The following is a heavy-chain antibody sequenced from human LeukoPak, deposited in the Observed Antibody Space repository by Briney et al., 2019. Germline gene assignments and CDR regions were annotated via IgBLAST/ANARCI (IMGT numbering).Heavy chain of an antibody. Sequence: GGSLRLSCAASGFTFSNYDMHWVRQAPGKGLEWVAVISYDGSNKYYADSVKGRFTISRDNSKNTVYLQMNSLRAEDAAVYYCAKDREGTTFDNWGQGTLVTVSS. D-gene: IGHD1-7*01. CDR2: ISYDGSNK. CDR3: AKDREGTTFDN. V-gene: IGHV3-30*18. CDR1: GFTFSNYD. J-gene: IGHJ4*02.